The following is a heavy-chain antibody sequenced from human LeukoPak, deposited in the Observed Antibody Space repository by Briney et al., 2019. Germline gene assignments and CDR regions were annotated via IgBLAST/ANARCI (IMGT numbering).Heavy chain of an antibody. V-gene: IGHV4-39*01. J-gene: IGHJ4*02. CDR1: GGSITSSSYY. CDR3: ARQPRQFDQKSFDQ. Sequence: SETLSLTCTVSGGSITSSSYYWDWIRQPPGKGLEGIGTVHYSGYTYYNASLKSRMTMSVDTSKNQVSLKLRSVTAADTAIYYCARQPRQFDQKSFDQWGQGTQVIVSS. CDR2: VHYSGYT. D-gene: IGHD3-16*01.